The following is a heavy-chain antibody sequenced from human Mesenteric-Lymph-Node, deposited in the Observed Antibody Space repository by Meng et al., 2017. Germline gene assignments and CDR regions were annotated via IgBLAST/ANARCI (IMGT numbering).Heavy chain of an antibody. V-gene: IGHV3-49*04. CDR1: GFTFGDYA. CDR2: IRSKAYGGTT. CDR3: TRGSYSSGWCESVYFDY. D-gene: IGHD6-19*01. J-gene: IGHJ4*02. Sequence: GESLKISCTASGFTFGDYAMSWVRQAPGKGLEWVGFIRSKAYGGTTEYAASVKGRFTISRDDSKSIAYLQMNSLKTEDTAVYYCTRGSYSSGWCESVYFDYWGQGTLVTVSS.